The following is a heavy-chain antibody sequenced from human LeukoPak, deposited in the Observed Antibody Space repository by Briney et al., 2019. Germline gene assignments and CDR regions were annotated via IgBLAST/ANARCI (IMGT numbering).Heavy chain of an antibody. V-gene: IGHV1-2*02. CDR1: GYTFTGYY. Sequence: GASVKVSCKASGYTFTGYYMHWVRQAPGQGLEWMGWINPNSGGTNYAQKFQGRVTMTRDTSISTAYMELSRLRSDDTAVYYCARDKSGSYWPYFDYWGQGTLVTVSS. CDR2: INPNSGGT. CDR3: ARDKSGSYWPYFDY. D-gene: IGHD1-26*01. J-gene: IGHJ4*02.